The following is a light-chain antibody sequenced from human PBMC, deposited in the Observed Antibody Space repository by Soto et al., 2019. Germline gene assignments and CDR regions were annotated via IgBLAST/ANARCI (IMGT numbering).Light chain of an antibody. CDR3: SSHTSGSTRG. CDR2: EVT. V-gene: IGLV2-14*01. J-gene: IGLJ7*01. CDR1: SGDVGGYDY. Sequence: QSALTQPASVSGSPGQSIAISCTGTSGDVGGYDYVSWYQQHPDKAPKLMIYEVTKRPSWVSNRFSGSKSGNTASLTISGLQPEDEADYYCSSHTSGSTRGFGSGTQLTVL.